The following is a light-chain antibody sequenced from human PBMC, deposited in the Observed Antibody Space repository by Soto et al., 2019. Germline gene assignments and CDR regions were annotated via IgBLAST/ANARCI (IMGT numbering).Light chain of an antibody. CDR1: QSVSSSY. CDR2: GAS. Sequence: EIVLTQSPGTLSLSPGERATLSCRASQSVSSSYLAWYQQKPGQAPRLLISGASTRAAGISDRFRGSGSGTEFTPPTSSLRSEDSAIYYCQQYFEWPPMTFGQGTKVDIK. J-gene: IGKJ1*01. V-gene: IGKV3-20*01. CDR3: QQYFEWPPMT.